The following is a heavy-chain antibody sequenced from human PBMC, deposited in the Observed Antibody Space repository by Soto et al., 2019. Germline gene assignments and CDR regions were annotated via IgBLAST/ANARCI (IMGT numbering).Heavy chain of an antibody. CDR1: GFTFSSYE. CDR3: ARVVHYYDSSGPDY. CDR2: IDRSGSTI. J-gene: IGHJ4*01. V-gene: IGHV3-48*03. Sequence: GGSLRLSCAASGFTFSSYEMNWVRQAPGKGLEWVSYIDRSGSTIYYADSVKGRFTISRDNAKNSLYLQMNSLRAGDTAVYFCARVVHYYDSSGPDYWGHGTLVTVSS. D-gene: IGHD3-22*01.